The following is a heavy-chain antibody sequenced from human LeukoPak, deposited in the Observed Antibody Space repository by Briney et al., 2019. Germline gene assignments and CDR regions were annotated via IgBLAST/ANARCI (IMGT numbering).Heavy chain of an antibody. J-gene: IGHJ5*02. V-gene: IGHV3-23*01. CDR1: GFTFSSYA. CDR2: IGGSGGST. D-gene: IGHD6-13*01. Sequence: GGSLRLSCAASGFTFSSYAMRWVRQAPGKGLEWVSAIGGSGGSTYYADSVKGRFTISRDNSKNTLYLQMNSLRAQDTAVYYCAKDPLAAAPHWFDPWGQGTLVTVSS. CDR3: AKDPLAAAPHWFDP.